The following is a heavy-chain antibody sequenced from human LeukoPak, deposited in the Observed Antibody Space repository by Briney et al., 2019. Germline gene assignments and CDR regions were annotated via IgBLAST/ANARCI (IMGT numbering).Heavy chain of an antibody. D-gene: IGHD3-22*01. CDR1: GFTFTNFA. CDR3: AKLGSGYYYGLYY. V-gene: IGHV3-30-3*02. Sequence: PGGSLRLSCAASGFTFTNFAMHWVRQAPGKGLEWVAVISNDERNKYYADSVKGRFTISRDNSKNTLYLQMNSLRAEDTAVYYCAKLGSGYYYGLYYWGQGTLVTVSS. CDR2: ISNDERNK. J-gene: IGHJ4*02.